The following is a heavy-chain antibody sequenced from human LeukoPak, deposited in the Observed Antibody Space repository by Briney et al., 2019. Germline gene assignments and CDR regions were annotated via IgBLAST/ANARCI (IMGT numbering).Heavy chain of an antibody. Sequence: ASVKVSCKASGYTFTSYGISWVRQVPGQGLEWMGWISAYNGNTNYAQKLQGRVTMTTDTSTSTAYMELRSLRSDDTAVYYCARRGSDIVVVPAAMGYYYMDVWGKGTTVTVSS. CDR3: ARRGSDIVVVPAAMGYYYMDV. J-gene: IGHJ6*03. CDR2: ISAYNGNT. V-gene: IGHV1-18*01. D-gene: IGHD2-2*01. CDR1: GYTFTSYG.